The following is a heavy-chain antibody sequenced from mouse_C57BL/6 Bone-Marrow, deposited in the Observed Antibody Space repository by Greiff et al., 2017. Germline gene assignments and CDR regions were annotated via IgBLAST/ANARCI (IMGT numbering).Heavy chain of an antibody. J-gene: IGHJ3*01. CDR1: GFTFSSYG. V-gene: IGHV5-6*01. Sequence: EVQLQESGGDLVKPGGSLKLSCAASGFTFSSYGMSWVRQTPDKRLEWVATISSGGSYTYYPDSVKGRFTISRDNAKNTLYLQMSSLRSEDTAMYYCARLTYDYWGQGTLVTVSA. CDR3: ARLTYDY. CDR2: ISSGGSYT. D-gene: IGHD2-3*01.